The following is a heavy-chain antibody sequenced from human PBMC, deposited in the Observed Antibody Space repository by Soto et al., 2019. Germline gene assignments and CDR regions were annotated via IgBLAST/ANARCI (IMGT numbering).Heavy chain of an antibody. CDR2: FDPEEDQT. CDR1: GYSLTELS. D-gene: IGHD6-13*01. CDR3: AKGRSRWLKNTSWYLDI. J-gene: IGHJ2*01. V-gene: IGHV1-24*01. Sequence: ASVKVSCKVSGYSLTELSLHWVRQAPGKGLEWMGGFDPEEDQTFYAQKFKGRVTVTEDTSTNTAYMELSSLRPDDTAVYYCAKGRSRWLKNTSWYLDIWGRGTLVTVS.